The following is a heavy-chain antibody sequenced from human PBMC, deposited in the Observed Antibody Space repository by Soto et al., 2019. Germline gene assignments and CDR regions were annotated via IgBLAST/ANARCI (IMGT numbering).Heavy chain of an antibody. Sequence: QVQLQESGPGLVKPSETLSLTCTVSGGSISSYYWSWIRQPPGKGLEWIGYIYYSGSTNHNPSLKSRVPIPVDTSKNQFPLKLSSVTAADTAVYYCARRGYSYGYYFDYWGQGTLVTVSS. V-gene: IGHV4-59*08. CDR2: IYYSGST. CDR3: ARRGYSYGYYFDY. CDR1: GGSISSYY. D-gene: IGHD5-18*01. J-gene: IGHJ4*02.